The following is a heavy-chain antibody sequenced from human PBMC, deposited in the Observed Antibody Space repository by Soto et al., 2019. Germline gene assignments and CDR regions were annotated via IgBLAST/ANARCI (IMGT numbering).Heavy chain of an antibody. CDR3: ARRSYKSVVAATEFDY. J-gene: IGHJ4*02. V-gene: IGHV4-39*01. CDR1: GGSISSSSYY. Sequence: SETLSLTCTVSGGSISSSSYYWGWIRQPPGKGLEWIGSIYYSGSTYYNPSLKSRVTISVATSKNQFSLKLSSVTAADTAVYYCARRSYKSVVAATEFDYWGQGTLVTVSS. CDR2: IYYSGST. D-gene: IGHD2-15*01.